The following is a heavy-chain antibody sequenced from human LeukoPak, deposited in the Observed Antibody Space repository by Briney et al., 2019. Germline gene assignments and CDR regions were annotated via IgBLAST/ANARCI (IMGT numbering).Heavy chain of an antibody. V-gene: IGHV3-74*01. J-gene: IGHJ4*02. Sequence: GGSLRLSCAASGFTFRSSWMHWVRQVPEKGLVWVSRINSDGTLTTNADSVKGRFTISRDNSKNTLYLQMNSLRAEDTAVYYCARDSEAVAGTLSYWGQGTLVTVSS. CDR1: GFTFRSSW. CDR2: INSDGTLT. D-gene: IGHD6-19*01. CDR3: ARDSEAVAGTLSY.